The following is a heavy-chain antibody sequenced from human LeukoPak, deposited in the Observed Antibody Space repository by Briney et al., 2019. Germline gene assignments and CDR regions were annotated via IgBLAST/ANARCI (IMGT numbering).Heavy chain of an antibody. V-gene: IGHV3-33*05. J-gene: IGHJ4*02. CDR2: ISYDGSNK. CDR1: GFTFSSYG. CDR3: ARAGSVYAYFDY. D-gene: IGHD2-8*01. Sequence: GGSLRLSCAASGFTFSSYGMHWVRQAPGKGLEWVTFISYDGSNKYYADSVKGRFTISRDNSKNTLYLQMNSLRAEDTAVYYCARAGSVYAYFDYWGQGTLVTVSS.